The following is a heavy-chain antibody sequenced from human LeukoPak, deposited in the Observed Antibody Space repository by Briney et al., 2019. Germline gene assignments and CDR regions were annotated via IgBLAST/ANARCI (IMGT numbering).Heavy chain of an antibody. V-gene: IGHV1-3*03. CDR2: INGGNGNT. CDR1: GYTFTSYA. Sequence: ASVKVSCKASGYTFTSYAMHWVRQAPGQRLEWMGWINGGNGNTRYSQDFQGRLTITRDTSANTAYMELSSLRSEDTAVYYCARHFRGVVPAASFDYWGQGTLVTVSS. J-gene: IGHJ4*02. D-gene: IGHD2-2*01. CDR3: ARHFRGVVPAASFDY.